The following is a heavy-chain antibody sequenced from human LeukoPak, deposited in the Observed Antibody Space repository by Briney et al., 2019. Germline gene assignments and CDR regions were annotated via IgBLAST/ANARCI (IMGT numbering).Heavy chain of an antibody. CDR1: GFTFSSYS. CDR3: AREGRYCSSTSCFGWFDP. CDR2: ISSTGSTI. V-gene: IGHV3-48*01. J-gene: IGHJ5*02. Sequence: GGALRLSCAASGFTFSSYSMNWVRQAPGKGLEWVSYISSTGSTIYYADSVKGRFTISRDTAKNSLYLQMNSLRAEDTAVYYCAREGRYCSSTSCFGWFDPWGQGTLVTVSS. D-gene: IGHD2-2*01.